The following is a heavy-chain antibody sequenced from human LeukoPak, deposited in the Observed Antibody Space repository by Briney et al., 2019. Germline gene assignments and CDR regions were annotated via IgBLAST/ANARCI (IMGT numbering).Heavy chain of an antibody. V-gene: IGHV4-39*02. CDR2: IHHSGGT. Sequence: SETLSLTCTVSGGSISSCSFFWGWNPPPPGKGLEWIGSIHHSGGTYYNASLKSRVTISVDTSKNQFSLRLTSVTATDTAVYYCARDGYGFYWGQGTLVTVSS. CDR3: ARDGYGFY. J-gene: IGHJ4*02. CDR1: GGSISSCSFF. D-gene: IGHD5-18*01.